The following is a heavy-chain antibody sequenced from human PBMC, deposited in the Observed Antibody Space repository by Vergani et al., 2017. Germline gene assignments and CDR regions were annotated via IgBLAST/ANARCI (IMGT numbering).Heavy chain of an antibody. Sequence: EVQLVESGGGLVQPGGSLRLSCAASGFTFSSYAMHWVRQAPGKGLEYVSAISSNGGSTYYANSVKGRFTISRDNSKNTLYLKMGSLRAEDMAVYYCARRSSSSWYYFDYWGQGTLVTVSS. V-gene: IGHV3-64*01. CDR1: GFTFSSYA. D-gene: IGHD6-13*01. CDR2: ISSNGGST. J-gene: IGHJ4*02. CDR3: ARRSSSSWYYFDY.